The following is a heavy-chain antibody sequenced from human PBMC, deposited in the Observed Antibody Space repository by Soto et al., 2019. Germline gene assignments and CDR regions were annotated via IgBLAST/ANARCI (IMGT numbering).Heavy chain of an antibody. CDR2: TIPMFGTP. CDR1: GGTFSKYA. V-gene: IGHV1-69*01. CDR3: ARPLRDRNYYYGMAV. D-gene: IGHD3-22*01. J-gene: IGHJ6*02. Sequence: QVQLVQSGAEMQQPGASVRVSCKASGGTFSKYAFSWVRQAPGQGLEWLGGTIPMFGTPNYAQKFQGRVAISADESTATVYMELSRLRSEDTAVYFCARPLRDRNYYYGMAVWGQGTTVTVYS.